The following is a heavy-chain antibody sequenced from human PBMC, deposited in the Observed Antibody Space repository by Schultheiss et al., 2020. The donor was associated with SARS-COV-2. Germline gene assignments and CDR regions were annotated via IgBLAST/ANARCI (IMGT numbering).Heavy chain of an antibody. Sequence: SETLSLTCTVSGGSISSGYYWGWIRQPPGKGLEWIGSIYHSGSTYYNPSLKSRVTISVDTSKNQFSLKLSSVTAADTAVYYCASDSSGYYRFDYWGQGTLVTVSS. D-gene: IGHD3-22*01. CDR2: IYHSGST. J-gene: IGHJ4*02. CDR3: ASDSSGYYRFDY. V-gene: IGHV4-38-2*02. CDR1: GGSISSGYY.